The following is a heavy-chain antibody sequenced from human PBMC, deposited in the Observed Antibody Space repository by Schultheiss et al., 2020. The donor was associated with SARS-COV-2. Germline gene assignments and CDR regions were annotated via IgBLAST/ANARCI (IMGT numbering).Heavy chain of an antibody. J-gene: IGHJ6*02. D-gene: IGHD6-6*01. CDR2: IYYSGST. CDR3: ARSWGGRSLVRAPYGMDV. Sequence: SETLSLTCTVSGGSISSYYWGWIRQPPGKGLEWIGYIYYSGSTNYNPSLKSRVTISVDTSKNQFSLKLSSVTAADTAVYYCARSWGGRSLVRAPYGMDVWGQGTTVTVSS. CDR1: GGSISSYY. V-gene: IGHV4-59*01.